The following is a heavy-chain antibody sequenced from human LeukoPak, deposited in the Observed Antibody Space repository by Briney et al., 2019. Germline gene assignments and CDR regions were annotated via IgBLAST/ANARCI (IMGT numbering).Heavy chain of an antibody. V-gene: IGHV3-30-3*01. Sequence: GSLRLSCAASGFTFSSYAMHWVRQAPGKGLEWVAVISYDGSNKYYADSVKGRFTISRDNSKNTLYLQMNSLRAEDTAVYYCARVVNPYYYYGMDVWGQGTTVTVSS. J-gene: IGHJ6*02. CDR2: ISYDGSNK. D-gene: IGHD3-22*01. CDR3: ARVVNPYYYYGMDV. CDR1: GFTFSSYA.